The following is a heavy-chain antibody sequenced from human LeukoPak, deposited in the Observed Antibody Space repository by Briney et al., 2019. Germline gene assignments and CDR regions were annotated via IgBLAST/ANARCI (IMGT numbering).Heavy chain of an antibody. CDR3: ARDAGDGYQLLFNYYYYYYMDV. Sequence: SETLSLTCAVYGGSFSGYYWSWIRQPPGKGLEWIGEINHSGSTNYNPSLKSRVTISVDTSKNQFSLKLSSVTAADTAVYYCARDAGDGYQLLFNYYYYYYMDVWGKGTTVTVSS. D-gene: IGHD2-2*01. CDR2: INHSGST. J-gene: IGHJ6*03. CDR1: GGSFSGYY. V-gene: IGHV4-34*01.